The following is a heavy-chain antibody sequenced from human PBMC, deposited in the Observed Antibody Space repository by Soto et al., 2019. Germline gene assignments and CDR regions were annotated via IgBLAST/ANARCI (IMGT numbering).Heavy chain of an antibody. D-gene: IGHD3-3*02. Sequence: GGSLRLSCVTSGFTFSRNTMNWVRQAPGKGLEWVASITSSGSYVYYADSVKGRFSASRDNAKNSLSLQMDSLRPGDTAIYFCVKDEGIEAMDVWGQGTTVTVSS. J-gene: IGHJ6*02. CDR3: VKDEGIEAMDV. CDR2: ITSSGSYV. V-gene: IGHV3-21*01. CDR1: GFTFSRNT.